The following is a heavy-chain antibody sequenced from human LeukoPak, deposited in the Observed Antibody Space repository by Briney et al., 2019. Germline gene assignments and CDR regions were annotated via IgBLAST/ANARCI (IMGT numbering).Heavy chain of an antibody. D-gene: IGHD4-17*01. V-gene: IGHV3-48*03. CDR3: ARDLRYGKNWFDP. Sequence: PGGSLRLSCAASGFTFSSYEMNWVRQAPGEGLEWVSYISSSGSSLKYADSVKGRFTISRDNAKNSLYLQMNSLRAEDTAVYYCARDLRYGKNWFDPWGQGTLVTVSS. CDR1: GFTFSSYE. J-gene: IGHJ5*02. CDR2: ISSSGSSL.